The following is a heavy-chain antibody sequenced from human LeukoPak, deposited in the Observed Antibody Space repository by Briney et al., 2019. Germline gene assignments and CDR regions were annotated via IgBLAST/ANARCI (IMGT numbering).Heavy chain of an antibody. V-gene: IGHV3-30*02. Sequence: GGSLRLSCAASGFTFSSYGMHWVRQASGKGLEWVAFIRYDGSNKYYADSVKGRFTISRDNSKNTLYLQMNSLRAEDTAVYYCAKDETLYCGGDCSDAFDIWGQGTMVTVSS. CDR2: IRYDGSNK. CDR3: AKDETLYCGGDCSDAFDI. J-gene: IGHJ3*02. CDR1: GFTFSSYG. D-gene: IGHD2-21*01.